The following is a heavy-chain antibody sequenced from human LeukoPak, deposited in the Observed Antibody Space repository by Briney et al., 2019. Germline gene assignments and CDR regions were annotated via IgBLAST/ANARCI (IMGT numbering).Heavy chain of an antibody. V-gene: IGHV4-59*01. J-gene: IGHJ4*02. D-gene: IGHD3-10*01. CDR2: IYYSGST. CDR3: ASFAMVRGVSF. CDR1: GGSISSYY. Sequence: PSETLSLTCTVSGGSISSYYWSWIRQPPGKGLEWIGYIYYSGSTNYNPSLKSRVTISVDTYKNQFSLKLSSVTAADTAVYYCASFAMVRGVSFWGQGTLVTVSS.